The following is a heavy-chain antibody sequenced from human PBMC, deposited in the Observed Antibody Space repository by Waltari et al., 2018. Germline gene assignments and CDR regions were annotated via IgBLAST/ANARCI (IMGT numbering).Heavy chain of an antibody. CDR2: IYWNFET. CDR3: AHSLNPDYDVLTGAHSQYFQY. V-gene: IGHV2-5*01. CDR1: GFSLSASGEG. J-gene: IGHJ1*01. Sequence: QITLKASGLTLVKPTQTLTLTCTFSGFSLSASGEGVGWIRQSPGKAPEWLASIYWNFETRYSPSLSGRVTLTKATSKNQVVLTVTNMDPMDTATYYCAHSLNPDYDVLTGAHSQYFQYWGQGTLVTVSS. D-gene: IGHD3-9*01.